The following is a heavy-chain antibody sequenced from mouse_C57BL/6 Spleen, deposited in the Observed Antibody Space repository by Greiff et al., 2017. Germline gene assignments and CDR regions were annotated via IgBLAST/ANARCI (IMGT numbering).Heavy chain of an antibody. V-gene: IGHV1-82*01. CDR1: GYAFSSSW. Sequence: QVQLQQSGPELVKPGASVKISCKASGYAFSSSWMNWVKQRPGKGLEWIGRLYPGDGDTNYNGKFKGKATLTADKSSSTAYMQLSSLTSEDSAVYFCARDGDYFDYWGQGTTLTVSS. J-gene: IGHJ2*01. CDR3: ARDGDYFDY. D-gene: IGHD1-1*01. CDR2: LYPGDGDT.